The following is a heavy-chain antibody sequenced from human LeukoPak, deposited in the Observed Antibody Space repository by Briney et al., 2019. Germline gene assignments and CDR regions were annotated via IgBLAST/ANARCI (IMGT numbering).Heavy chain of an antibody. CDR1: GGSISSSNW. J-gene: IGHJ4*02. D-gene: IGHD3-22*01. Sequence: SGTLSLTCAVSGGSISSSNWWSWVRQPPGKGLEWIGEIYHSGSTNYNPSLKSRVTISVDKSKNQFSLKLSSVTAADTAVYYCARGTPRHYYDSSGYYSYWGQGTLVTVSS. CDR2: IYHSGST. V-gene: IGHV4-4*02. CDR3: ARGTPRHYYDSSGYYSY.